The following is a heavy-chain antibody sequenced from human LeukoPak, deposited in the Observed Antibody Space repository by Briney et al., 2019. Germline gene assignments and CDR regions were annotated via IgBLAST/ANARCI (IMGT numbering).Heavy chain of an antibody. V-gene: IGHV1-2*02. Sequence: ASVKVSCKASGYTFTGYYMHWVRQAPGQGLEWMGWINPNSGATNYAQKFQGRVTMTTDTSISTAYMELSRLRSDDTAVYYCARDMYYDFWIGYSNWFAPWGQGTLVTVSS. CDR2: INPNSGAT. D-gene: IGHD3-3*01. J-gene: IGHJ5*02. CDR3: ARDMYYDFWIGYSNWFAP. CDR1: GYTFTGYY.